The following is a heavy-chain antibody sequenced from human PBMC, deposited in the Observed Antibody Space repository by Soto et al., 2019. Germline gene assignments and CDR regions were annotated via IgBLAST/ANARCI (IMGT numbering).Heavy chain of an antibody. D-gene: IGHD6-19*01. CDR3: AKDREAVAGTGTGTYYYYGMDV. J-gene: IGHJ6*02. CDR1: GFTFSSYG. CDR2: ISYDGSNK. Sequence: QVQLVESGGGVVQPGRSLRLSCAASGFTFSSYGMHWVRQAPGKGLEWVAVISYDGSNKYYADSVKGRFTISRDNSKNTLYLKMNSLRAEDTAVYYCAKDREAVAGTGTGTYYYYGMDVWGQGTTVTVSS. V-gene: IGHV3-30*18.